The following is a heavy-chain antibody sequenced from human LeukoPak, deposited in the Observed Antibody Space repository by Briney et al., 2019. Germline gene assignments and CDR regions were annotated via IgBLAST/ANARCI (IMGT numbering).Heavy chain of an antibody. CDR1: GFTVSSNY. V-gene: IGHV3-53*01. D-gene: IGHD1-26*01. Sequence: TGGSLRLSCAASGFTVSSNYMSWVRQAPGKGLEWVSVIYSGGSTYYADSVKGRFTISRDNSKNTLYLQMNSLRAEDTAVYYCARDSGTYLYYYYYMDVWAKGTTVTVSS. CDR2: IYSGGST. CDR3: ARDSGTYLYYYYYMDV. J-gene: IGHJ6*03.